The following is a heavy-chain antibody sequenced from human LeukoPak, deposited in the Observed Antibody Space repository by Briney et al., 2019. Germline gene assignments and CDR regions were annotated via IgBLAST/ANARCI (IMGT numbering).Heavy chain of an antibody. CDR1: GYTFTGYY. J-gene: IGHJ4*02. CDR2: INPNSGGT. CDR3: ARWPSKTPSKVFDY. V-gene: IGHV1-2*02. Sequence: ASVKVSCKASGYTFTGYYMHWVRQAPGQGLEWMGWINPNSGGTNYAQKFQGRVTMTRGTSISTAYMELSRLRSDDTAVYYCARWPSKTPSKVFDYWGQGTLVTVSS.